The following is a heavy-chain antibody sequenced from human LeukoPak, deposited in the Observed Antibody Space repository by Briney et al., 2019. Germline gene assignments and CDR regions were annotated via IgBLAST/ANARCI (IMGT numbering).Heavy chain of an antibody. D-gene: IGHD5-12*01. CDR2: IYTSGST. Sequence: SETLSLTCTVSGGSISSGSYYWSWIRQPAGKGLEWIGRIYTSGSTNYNPPLKSRVTISVDTSKNQFSLKLSSVTAADTAVYYCARQIEIRGYSGYDSVPESGWFDPWGQGTLVTVSS. CDR3: ARQIEIRGYSGYDSVPESGWFDP. V-gene: IGHV4-61*02. CDR1: GGSISSGSYY. J-gene: IGHJ5*02.